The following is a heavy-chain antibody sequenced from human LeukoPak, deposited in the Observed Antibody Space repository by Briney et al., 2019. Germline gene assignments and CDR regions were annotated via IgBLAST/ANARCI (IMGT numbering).Heavy chain of an antibody. CDR3: ARDLGGSYPPGAFDI. V-gene: IGHV3-23*01. CDR1: GFTFSSYA. Sequence: GGSLRLSCAASGFTFSSYAMSWVRQAPGKGLEWVSAISGSGGSTYYADSVKGRFTISRDNAKNSLYLQMNSLRAEDTAVYYCARDLGGSYPPGAFDIWGQGTMVTVSS. D-gene: IGHD1-26*01. CDR2: ISGSGGST. J-gene: IGHJ3*02.